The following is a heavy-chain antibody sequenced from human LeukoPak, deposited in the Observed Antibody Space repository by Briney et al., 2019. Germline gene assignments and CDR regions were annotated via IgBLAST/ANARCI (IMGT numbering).Heavy chain of an antibody. CDR2: ISYDGSNI. Sequence: GGSLRLSCAASGFTFRSYGMHWVRQAPGKGLEWVAYISYDGSNIHYADTVEGRFTISRDNFRNTLYLQMNSLRAEDTALYYCAKHLPGSQWEPLDYWGQGTLVTVSS. CDR3: AKHLPGSQWEPLDY. V-gene: IGHV3-30*18. D-gene: IGHD1-26*01. J-gene: IGHJ4*02. CDR1: GFTFRSYG.